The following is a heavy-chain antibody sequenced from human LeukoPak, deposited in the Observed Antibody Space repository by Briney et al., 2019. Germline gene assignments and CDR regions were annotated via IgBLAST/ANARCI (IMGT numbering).Heavy chain of an antibody. CDR1: GGSFSGYY. CDR3: ARESAYGSPNRGRNFDY. J-gene: IGHJ4*02. Sequence: SETLSLTCAVYGGSFSGYYWSWIRQPPGKGLEWIGEINHSGSTNYNPSLKNRVTMSVDTSKNQFSLKLSSVTAADTAVYYCARESAYGSPNRGRNFDYWGQGTLVTVSS. V-gene: IGHV4-34*01. CDR2: INHSGST. D-gene: IGHD2-15*01.